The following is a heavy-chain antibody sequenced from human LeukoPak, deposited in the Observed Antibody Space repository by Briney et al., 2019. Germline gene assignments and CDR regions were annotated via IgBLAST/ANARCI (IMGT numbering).Heavy chain of an antibody. D-gene: IGHD3-3*01. V-gene: IGHV3-23*01. Sequence: PGGSLRLSCAASGFTFSSYAVSWVRQAPGKGLEWVSAISGSGGSTYYADSVKGRFTISRDNSKNTLYLQMNSLRAEDTAVYYCAKDIGDFWSGSPYYYGMDVWGQGTTVTVSS. J-gene: IGHJ6*02. CDR2: ISGSGGST. CDR1: GFTFSSYA. CDR3: AKDIGDFWSGSPYYYGMDV.